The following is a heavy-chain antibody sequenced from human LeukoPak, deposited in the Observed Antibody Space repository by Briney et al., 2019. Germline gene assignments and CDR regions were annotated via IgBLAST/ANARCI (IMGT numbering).Heavy chain of an antibody. CDR3: TREVEGYSYASGRFLHFDP. CDR2: IYYSGST. D-gene: IGHD3-10*01. Sequence: PSETLSLTCTVSGDSLRSSSYHWGWIRQPPGTGLEWIGSIYYSGSTYNHRSLKRRLTISIDTSKNQFSLRLSSVTAADTAVYYCTREVEGYSYASGRFLHFDPWGQGTLVTVSS. CDR1: GDSLRSSSYH. J-gene: IGHJ5*02. V-gene: IGHV4-39*07.